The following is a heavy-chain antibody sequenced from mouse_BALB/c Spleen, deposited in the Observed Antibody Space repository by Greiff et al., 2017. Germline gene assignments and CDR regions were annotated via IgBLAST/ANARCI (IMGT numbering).Heavy chain of an antibody. D-gene: IGHD1-1*01. V-gene: IGHV5-9-4*01. CDR3: ARASGSSYLYWYFDV. CDR1: GFTFSSYA. Sequence: EVMLVESGGGLVKPGGSLKLSCAASGFTFSSYAMSWVRQSPEKRLEWVAEISSGGSYTYYPDTVTGRFTISRDNAKNTLYLEMSSLRSEDTAMYYWARASGSSYLYWYFDVWGAGTTVTVSS. J-gene: IGHJ1*01. CDR2: ISSGGSYT.